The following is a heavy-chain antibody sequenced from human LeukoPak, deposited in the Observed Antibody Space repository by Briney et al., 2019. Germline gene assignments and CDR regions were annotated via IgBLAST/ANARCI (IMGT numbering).Heavy chain of an antibody. Sequence: GGSLRLSCAASGFIFSSYAMHWVRQTPGNGLEWLAVMSYDGSSKFYVDSVKGRFTISRDNSRNTLYLQMDSLRAEDTAVYYCATGGTSSWSDFDYWGQGALVTASS. D-gene: IGHD6-13*01. J-gene: IGHJ4*02. CDR2: MSYDGSSK. V-gene: IGHV3-30-3*01. CDR1: GFIFSSYA. CDR3: ATGGTSSWSDFDY.